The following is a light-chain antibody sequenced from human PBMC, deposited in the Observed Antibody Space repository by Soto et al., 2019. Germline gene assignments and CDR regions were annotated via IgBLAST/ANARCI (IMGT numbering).Light chain of an antibody. J-gene: IGKJ4*01. Sequence: DIRMTQSPSSLSASVGDRVTITCRASKSISSYLHWYQQKPGKAPKLLINVASTLQSGVPSRFSGSGSGTDFTLAITSLQPEDFATYYCQQSSSTPQTFGGGTRVEIK. CDR2: VAS. CDR1: KSISSY. V-gene: IGKV1-39*01. CDR3: QQSSSTPQT.